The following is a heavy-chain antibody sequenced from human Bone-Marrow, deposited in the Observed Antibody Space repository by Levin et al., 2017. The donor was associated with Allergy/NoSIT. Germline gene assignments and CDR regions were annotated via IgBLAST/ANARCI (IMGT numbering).Heavy chain of an antibody. V-gene: IGHV3-53*01. CDR3: AKAADYGYYDGLDN. CDR2: LYMGGAT. CDR1: GFIISNNY. D-gene: IGHD3-3*01. J-gene: IGHJ4*02. Sequence: PGGSLRLSCAASGFIISNNYMTWVRQAPGKGLEWVSVLYMGGATRYADSVKGRFTISRDESKNMLHLQMNSLRADDSAIYYCAKAADYGYYDGLDNWGQGTLVIVSS.